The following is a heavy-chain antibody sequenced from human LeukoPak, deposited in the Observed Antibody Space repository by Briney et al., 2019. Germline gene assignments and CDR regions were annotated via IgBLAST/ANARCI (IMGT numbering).Heavy chain of an antibody. D-gene: IGHD2-15*01. CDR2: IYNSGNT. V-gene: IGHV4-61*10. Sequence: SETLSLTCTVSGGSISSGSYYWSWIRQPAGKGLEWIGRIYNSGNTNYNPSLMSRVTISVDTSKNQVSLKLSSVTAADTAVYYCARHLVVAATQRGAFDIWGQGTMVTVSS. J-gene: IGHJ3*02. CDR1: GGSISSGSYY. CDR3: ARHLVVAATQRGAFDI.